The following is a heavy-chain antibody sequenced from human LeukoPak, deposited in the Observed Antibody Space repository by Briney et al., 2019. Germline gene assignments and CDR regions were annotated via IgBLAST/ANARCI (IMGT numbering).Heavy chain of an antibody. CDR1: GFTFSTCW. CDR2: INTDGTTT. V-gene: IGHV3-74*01. CDR3: TRDFLHGGV. J-gene: IGHJ4*02. Sequence: GGSLRLSCVASGFTFSTCWMHWVRQVPGKGLVWVSRINTDGTTTSYADSVKGRYTISRDNAKNTVYLQMNSLRAEDTAVYYCTRDFLHGGVWGQGTLVTVSS. D-gene: IGHD3-10*01.